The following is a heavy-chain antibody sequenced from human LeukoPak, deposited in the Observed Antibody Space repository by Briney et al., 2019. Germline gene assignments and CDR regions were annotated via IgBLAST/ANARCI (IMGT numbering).Heavy chain of an antibody. CDR2: ISSSGSTI. CDR1: GFTFSSYE. V-gene: IGHV3-48*03. Sequence: GGSLRLSCAASGFTFSSYEMNWVRQAPGKGLEWVSYISSSGSTIYYADSVKGRFTISRDNAKNSLYLQMNSLRAEDTAVYYCASHYDTLGEYWGQETLVTVSS. CDR3: ASHYDTLGEY. D-gene: IGHD3-22*01. J-gene: IGHJ4*02.